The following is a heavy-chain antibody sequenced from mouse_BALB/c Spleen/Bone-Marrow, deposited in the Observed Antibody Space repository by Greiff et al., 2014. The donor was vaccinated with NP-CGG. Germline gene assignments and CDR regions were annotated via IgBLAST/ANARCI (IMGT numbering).Heavy chain of an antibody. J-gene: IGHJ3*01. CDR3: ARNYRYDKAWFAY. V-gene: IGHV1-85*01. CDR1: GYTFTSYD. D-gene: IGHD2-14*01. Sequence: QVQLQQSGAELVKPGTSVKLSCKASGYTFTSYDINWLRQRPEQGLEWIGWVFPRDSCIEYNEKFTGKSTLTTDNSSSTAYMQLSRLTSEDSAVYFCARNYRYDKAWFAYWGQGTLVTVSA. CDR2: VFPRDSCI.